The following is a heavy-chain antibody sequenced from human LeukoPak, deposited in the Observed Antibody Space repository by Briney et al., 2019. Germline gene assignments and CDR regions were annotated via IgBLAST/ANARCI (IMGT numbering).Heavy chain of an antibody. D-gene: IGHD2-2*01. V-gene: IGHV3-23*01. CDR2: ICGSDGSR. Sequence: PGGSLRLSCAASGFSLTTYEMNWVRQAPGKGLEWVSAICGSDGSRYYADSVKGRFTISRDNSKNTLYLQMNSLRGEDTAVYYCAKGGSPSCYSSSGYWGQGTLVTVSS. CDR1: GFSLTTYE. CDR3: AKGGSPSCYSSSGY. J-gene: IGHJ4*02.